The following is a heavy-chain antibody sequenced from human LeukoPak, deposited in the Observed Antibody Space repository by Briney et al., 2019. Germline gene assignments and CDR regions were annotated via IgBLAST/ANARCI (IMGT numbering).Heavy chain of an antibody. CDR2: VDSSGNT. CDR1: VVSMNGYY. V-gene: IGHV4-4*07. J-gene: IGHJ3*01. Sequence: SETLSLTCSVSVVSMNGYYWSWLRQSAGNRLEWIGHVDSSGNTNYNPSLESRVTMSVDTSKEQFSLKLTSVTAADMAVYFCARQFLVGSTFHAFDLWGQETRVTVSS. CDR3: ARQFLVGSTFHAFDL. D-gene: IGHD1-26*01.